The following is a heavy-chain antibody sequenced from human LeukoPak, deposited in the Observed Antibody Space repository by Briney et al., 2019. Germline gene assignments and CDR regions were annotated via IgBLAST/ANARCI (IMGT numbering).Heavy chain of an antibody. Sequence: GASVKVSCKASGYTFTSYGISWVRQAPGQGLEWMGWISAYNGNTNYAQKLQGRVTMTTDTSTSTAYMELRSLRSDDTAVYYCARFRVHCSSTSCYSGDIWGQGTMVTVSS. CDR1: GYTFTSYG. V-gene: IGHV1-18*01. D-gene: IGHD2-2*01. J-gene: IGHJ3*02. CDR3: ARFRVHCSSTSCYSGDI. CDR2: ISAYNGNT.